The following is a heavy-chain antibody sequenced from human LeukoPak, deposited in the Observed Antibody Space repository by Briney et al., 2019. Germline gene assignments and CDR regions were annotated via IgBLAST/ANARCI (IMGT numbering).Heavy chain of an antibody. CDR2: ISLTGET. D-gene: IGHD1-26*01. CDR3: SRESGAFCPFGY. J-gene: IGHJ4*02. Sequence: PSGTPSPPRGGSGFSFSSYKLWGLGRQPPRRGRGWIGEISLTGETNYNPSLNGRVTMSLDESRNQLSLDLTSVTAADTAIYYCSRESGAFCPFGYWGQGTLVIVPP. CDR1: GFSFSSYKL. V-gene: IGHV4-4*02.